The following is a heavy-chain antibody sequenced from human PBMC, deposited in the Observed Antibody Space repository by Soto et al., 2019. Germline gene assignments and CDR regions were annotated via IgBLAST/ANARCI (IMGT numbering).Heavy chain of an antibody. D-gene: IGHD5-12*01. Sequence: GGSRTLSRAASGYTFRDYYMDRIRQAPGKGLGWGGRVTNKVNGYATHYAASVRGRFTSSRDDSKSSVLLQMSSLKTEDTALYYCVSHAGYDREHPFYYYYAMDGWGQGTTGTV. CDR3: VSHAGYDREHPFYYYYAMDG. CDR2: VTNKVNGYAT. CDR1: GYTFRDYY. J-gene: IGHJ6*02. V-gene: IGHV3-72*01.